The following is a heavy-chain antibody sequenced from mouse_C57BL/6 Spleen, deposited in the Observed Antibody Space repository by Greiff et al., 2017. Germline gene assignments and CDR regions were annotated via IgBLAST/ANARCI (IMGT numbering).Heavy chain of an antibody. CDR2: INPNNGGT. CDR1: GYTFTDYY. V-gene: IGHV1-26*01. Sequence: EVQLQQSGPELVKPGASVKISCKASGYTFTDYYMNWVKQSHGKSLEWIGDINPNNGGTSYNQKFKGKATLTVDKSSSTAYMELRSLTSEDSAVYYCAREGNYLAWFAYWGQGTLVTVSA. J-gene: IGHJ3*01. D-gene: IGHD2-1*01. CDR3: AREGNYLAWFAY.